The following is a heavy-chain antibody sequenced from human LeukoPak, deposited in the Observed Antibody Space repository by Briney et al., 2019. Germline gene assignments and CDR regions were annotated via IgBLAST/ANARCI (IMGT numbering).Heavy chain of an antibody. J-gene: IGHJ3*02. CDR3: ARDPTMATITDRANAFDI. V-gene: IGHV4-59*01. CDR1: GGSISSYY. Sequence: PSESLSLTCTVSGGSISSYYWSWIRQPPGEGLEWIGYIYYSGSTNYNPSLKSRVTISVDTSKNQFSLKLSSVTAADTAVYYCARDPTMATITDRANAFDIWGQGTMVTVSS. CDR2: IYYSGST. D-gene: IGHD5-24*01.